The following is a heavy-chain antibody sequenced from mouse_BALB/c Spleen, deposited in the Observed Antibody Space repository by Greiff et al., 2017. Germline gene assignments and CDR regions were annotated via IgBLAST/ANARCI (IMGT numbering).Heavy chain of an antibody. Sequence: EVQVVESGGGLVKPGGSLKLSCAASGFTFSSYAMSWVRQTPEKRLEWVASISSGGSTYYPDSVKGRFTISRDNASNILYMQKSSLRSEETAMYYCARGRDYYGSGFAYWGQGTLVTVSA. CDR3: ARGRDYYGSGFAY. CDR2: ISSGGST. V-gene: IGHV5-6-5*01. J-gene: IGHJ3*01. D-gene: IGHD1-1*01. CDR1: GFTFSSYA.